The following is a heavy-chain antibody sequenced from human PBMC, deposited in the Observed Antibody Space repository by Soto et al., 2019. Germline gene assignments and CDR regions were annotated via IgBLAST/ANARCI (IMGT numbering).Heavy chain of an antibody. V-gene: IGHV4-34*01. Sequence: QVQLQQWGAGLLKPSETLSLTCAVYGGSFSGYYWSWIRQPPGKGLEWIGEINHSGSTNYNPSLTSRVTISVHTSKNQFSLKLSSVTAADTAVYYCARGLAAADYSWFDPWGQGTLVTVSS. CDR3: ARGLAAADYSWFDP. CDR1: GGSFSGYY. CDR2: INHSGST. D-gene: IGHD6-13*01. J-gene: IGHJ5*02.